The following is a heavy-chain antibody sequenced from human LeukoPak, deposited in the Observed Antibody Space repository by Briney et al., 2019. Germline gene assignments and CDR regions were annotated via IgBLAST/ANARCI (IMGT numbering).Heavy chain of an antibody. CDR1: GFTFSSYE. CDR2: ISSGGNII. J-gene: IGHJ4*02. Sequence: GGSLRLSCAASGFTFSSYEMNWVRQVPGKGLEWVSYISSGGNIIYYADSVKGRFTISRDNAKNSLYLQMTSLRTEDTALYYCVRDYYDSSGHHWGGPSGCWGQGTLVTVSA. CDR3: VRDYYDSSGHHWGGPSGC. V-gene: IGHV3-48*03. D-gene: IGHD3-22*01.